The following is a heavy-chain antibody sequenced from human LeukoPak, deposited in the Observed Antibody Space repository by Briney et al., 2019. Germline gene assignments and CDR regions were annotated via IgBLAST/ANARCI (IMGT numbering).Heavy chain of an antibody. Sequence: GGSLRLSCAASGFTFSSYDMHWVRQAPGKGLEWVSAIGTAGDTYYPGSVKGRFTISRENAKNSLYLQMNSLRAGDTAVYYCARANSGYDSAFDYWGQGTLVTVSS. D-gene: IGHD5-12*01. CDR3: ARANSGYDSAFDY. CDR1: GFTFSSYD. CDR2: IGTAGDT. J-gene: IGHJ4*02. V-gene: IGHV3-13*01.